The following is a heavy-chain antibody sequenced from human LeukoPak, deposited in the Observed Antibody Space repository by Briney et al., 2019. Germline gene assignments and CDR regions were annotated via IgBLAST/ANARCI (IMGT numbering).Heavy chain of an antibody. CDR1: GGTFSSYA. V-gene: IGHV1-69*04. CDR2: IIPILGIA. Sequence: GASVKVSCKASGGTFSSYAISWVRQAPGQGLEWMGRIIPILGIANYAQKFQGRVTITADKSTSTAYMELSSLRSEDTAVYYCARGSGYSYGYYYYYGMDVWGQGTTVTVSS. CDR3: ARGSGYSYGYYYYYGMDV. D-gene: IGHD5-18*01. J-gene: IGHJ6*02.